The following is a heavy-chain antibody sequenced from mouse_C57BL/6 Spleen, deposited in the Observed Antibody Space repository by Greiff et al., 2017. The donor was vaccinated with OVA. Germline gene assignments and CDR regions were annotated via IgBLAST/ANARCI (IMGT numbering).Heavy chain of an antibody. J-gene: IGHJ1*03. CDR3: ARSLYYGSSYDWYFDV. CDR2: IYPGSGST. D-gene: IGHD1-1*01. V-gene: IGHV1-55*01. Sequence: QVQLKQPGAELVKPGASVKMSCKASGYTFTSYWITWVKQRPGQGLEWIGDIYPGSGSTNYNEKFKSKATLTVDTSSSTAYMQLSSLTSEDSAVYYCARSLYYGSSYDWYFDVWGTGTTVTVSS. CDR1: GYTFTSYW.